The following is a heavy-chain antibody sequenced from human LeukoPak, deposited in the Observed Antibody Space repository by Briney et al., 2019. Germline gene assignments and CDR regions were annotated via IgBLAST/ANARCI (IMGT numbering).Heavy chain of an antibody. CDR3: ARAVVGPYYYFMDV. D-gene: IGHD4-23*01. CDR1: GGSISSYY. J-gene: IGHJ6*03. Sequence: PSETLSLTCAVSGGSISSYYWSWIRQPPGQGLEWIGYIYYSGSTNYNPSLKSRVTISVDTSKNQLSLKLSSVTAADTAVYYCARAVVGPYYYFMDVWGKGTTVTVSS. CDR2: IYYSGST. V-gene: IGHV4-59*01.